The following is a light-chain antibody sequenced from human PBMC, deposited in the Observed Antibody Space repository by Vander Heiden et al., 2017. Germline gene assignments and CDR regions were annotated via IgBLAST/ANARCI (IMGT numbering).Light chain of an antibody. CDR1: SSDVGGQNY. Sequence: QSALTQPASVSGSPGQSITIPCTGTSSDVGGQNYVSCYQQHPGKAHKLMIYDVSNRPSGVSNRFSGSKSGNTASLTISGLQAEDEADYYCSSYTSSSTLEGVVFGGGTKLTVL. V-gene: IGLV2-14*03. CDR3: SSYTSSSTLEGVV. J-gene: IGLJ2*01. CDR2: DVS.